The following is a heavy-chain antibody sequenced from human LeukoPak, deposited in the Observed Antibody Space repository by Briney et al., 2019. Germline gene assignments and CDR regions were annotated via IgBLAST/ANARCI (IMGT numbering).Heavy chain of an antibody. Sequence: SETLSLTCAVSGDSISSRNWWNWVRQSPGKGLDWVGEISHGGITKYNPSLKNRVTISKDNSRNEFSLKLNSATAADTAVYFCARSAGWWSLDYWGQGALVTVSA. CDR1: GDSISSRNW. J-gene: IGHJ4*02. CDR2: ISHGGIT. D-gene: IGHD2-8*02. CDR3: ARSAGWWSLDY. V-gene: IGHV4-4*02.